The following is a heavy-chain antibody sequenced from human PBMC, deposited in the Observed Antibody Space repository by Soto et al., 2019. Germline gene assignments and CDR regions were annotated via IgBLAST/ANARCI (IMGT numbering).Heavy chain of an antibody. D-gene: IGHD5-12*01. CDR1: GFTFSSYG. CDR3: AQDQGDGYNPFDY. J-gene: IGHJ4*02. CDR2: ISYDGSNK. Sequence: LRLSCAASGFTFSSYGMHWVRQAPGKGLEWVAVISYDGSNKYYADSVKGRFTISRDNSKNTLYLQMNSLRAEDTAVYYCAQDQGDGYNPFDYWGQGTLVTVSS. V-gene: IGHV3-30*18.